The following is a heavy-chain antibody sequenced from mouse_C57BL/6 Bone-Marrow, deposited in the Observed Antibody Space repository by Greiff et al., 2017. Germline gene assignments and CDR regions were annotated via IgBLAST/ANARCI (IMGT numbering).Heavy chain of an antibody. CDR3: TRSLIYYGTNY. CDR2: IGPEDDET. J-gene: IGHJ2*01. D-gene: IGHD1-1*01. V-gene: IGHV14-2*01. CDR1: GFNIKDYY. Sequence: EVQLQQSGAELVKPGASVKLSCTASGFNIKDYYIHWVKQRTEQGLEWIGRIGPEDDETKYAPKFQDKATITADTSSNTAYLQLSSLTSEDTAVYYCTRSLIYYGTNYWGQGTTLTVSS.